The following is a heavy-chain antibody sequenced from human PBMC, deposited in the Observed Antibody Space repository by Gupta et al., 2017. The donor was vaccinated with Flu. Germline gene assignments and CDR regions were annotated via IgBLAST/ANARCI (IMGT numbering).Heavy chain of an antibody. CDR1: A. CDR2: ISGSGGST. J-gene: IGHJ4*02. D-gene: IGHD6-13*01. V-gene: IGHV3-23*01. Sequence: AMSWVRQAPGKGLEWVSAISGSGGSTYYADSVKGRFTISRDNSKNTLYLQMNSLRAEDTAVYYCAKVSGAAAGYWGQGTLVTVSS. CDR3: AKVSGAAAGY.